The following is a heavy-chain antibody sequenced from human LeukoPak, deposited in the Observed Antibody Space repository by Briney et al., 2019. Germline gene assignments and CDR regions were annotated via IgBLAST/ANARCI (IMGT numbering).Heavy chain of an antibody. CDR3: ARAATAGIFDY. D-gene: IGHD6-19*01. V-gene: IGHV1-3*01. CDR1: GYTFTSYA. J-gene: IGHJ4*02. CDR2: INAGNGNT. Sequence: ASVKVSSKASGYTFTSYAMHWVRQAPGQRLEWMGWINAGNGNTKYSQKFQGRVTITRDTSASTAYMELSSLRSEDTAVYYCARAATAGIFDYWGQGTLVTVSS.